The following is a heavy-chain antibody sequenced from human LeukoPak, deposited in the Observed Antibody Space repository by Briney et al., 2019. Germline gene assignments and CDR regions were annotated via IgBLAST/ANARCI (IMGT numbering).Heavy chain of an antibody. CDR3: AKDNDSSGYYDY. Sequence: GGSLSLSCAASGFTFSSYAMSWVRQAPGKGLEWVSAISGSGGSTYYADSVKGRFTISRDNSKNTLYLQMNSLRAEDTAVYYCAKDNDSSGYYDYWGQGTLVTVSS. J-gene: IGHJ4*02. D-gene: IGHD3-22*01. CDR1: GFTFSSYA. V-gene: IGHV3-23*01. CDR2: ISGSGGST.